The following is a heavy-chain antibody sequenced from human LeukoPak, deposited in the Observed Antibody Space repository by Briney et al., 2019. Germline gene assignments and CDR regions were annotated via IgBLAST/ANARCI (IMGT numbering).Heavy chain of an antibody. CDR3: ARDRNWAARRGVFDY. D-gene: IGHD3-10*01. J-gene: IGHJ4*02. CDR2: ISYDGSNK. Sequence: GGSLRLSCAASGFTFSSYAMHWVRQAPGKGLEWVAVISYDGSNKYYADSVKGRFTISRDDSKNTLYLQMNSLRAEDTAVYYCARDRNWAARRGVFDYWGQGTLVTVSS. V-gene: IGHV3-30-3*01. CDR1: GFTFSSYA.